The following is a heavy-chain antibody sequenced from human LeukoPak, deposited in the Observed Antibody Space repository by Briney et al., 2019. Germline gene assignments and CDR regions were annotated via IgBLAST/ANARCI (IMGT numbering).Heavy chain of an antibody. D-gene: IGHD2-21*02. CDR3: AKDPAYCGGDCSITWYFDP. Sequence: QSGGSLRLSCAASGFTFSSYGMSWVRQAPGKGLEWVSAISASGGSTYYADSVKGRFSISRDNSKSTLYLQMNSLRAEDTAVYYCAKDPAYCGGDCSITWYFDPWGRGALVTVSS. V-gene: IGHV3-23*01. CDR2: ISASGGST. J-gene: IGHJ2*01. CDR1: GFTFSSYG.